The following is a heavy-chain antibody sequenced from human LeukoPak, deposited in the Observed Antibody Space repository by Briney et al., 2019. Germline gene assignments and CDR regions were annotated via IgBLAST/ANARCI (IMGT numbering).Heavy chain of an antibody. CDR3: ARVYSSGGDAFDI. J-gene: IGHJ3*02. Sequence: SVKVSCKASGYTFTSYGISWVRQAPGQGLEWMGGIIPIFGTANYAQKFQGRVTITADKSTSTAYMELSSLRSEDTAVYYCARVYSSGGDAFDIWGQGTMVTVPS. D-gene: IGHD6-19*01. V-gene: IGHV1-69*06. CDR1: GYTFTSYG. CDR2: IIPIFGTA.